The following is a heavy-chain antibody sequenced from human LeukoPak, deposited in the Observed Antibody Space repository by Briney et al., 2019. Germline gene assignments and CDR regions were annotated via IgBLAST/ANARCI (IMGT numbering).Heavy chain of an antibody. CDR1: GYSFTSYW. CDR2: TDPRDSYT. V-gene: IGHV5-10-1*01. J-gene: IGHJ4*02. Sequence: GASLKISCKGSGYSFTSYWISWVRQMPGKGLEWMGRTDPRDSYTNYSPSFQGHVTISADKSISTAFLQWSSLKASDTAMYYCARAAADDLDYWGQGTLVTVSS. CDR3: ARAAADDLDY. D-gene: IGHD6-13*01.